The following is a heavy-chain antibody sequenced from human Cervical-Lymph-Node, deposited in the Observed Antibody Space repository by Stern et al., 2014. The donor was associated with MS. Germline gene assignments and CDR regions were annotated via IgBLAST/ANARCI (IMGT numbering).Heavy chain of an antibody. CDR2: SWDDGTNE. CDR1: GFTFSRYG. Sequence: VQLVESGGGVVQPGRSLRLSCATSGFTFSRYGMHWVRQAPGKGLEWVAVSWDDGTNEYYADSVKGRFTISRDNSNNTLYLQMNSLRAEDTAVYFCARDETPMAPGGFDIWGRGTMVTVSS. V-gene: IGHV3-33*01. J-gene: IGHJ3*02. CDR3: ARDETPMAPGGFDI. D-gene: IGHD5-18*01.